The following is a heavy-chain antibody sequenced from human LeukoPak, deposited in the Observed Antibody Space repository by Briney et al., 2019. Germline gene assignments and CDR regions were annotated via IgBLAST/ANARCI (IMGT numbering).Heavy chain of an antibody. CDR3: ARDTVGATFPGAFDI. D-gene: IGHD1-26*01. CDR2: LYYSGTT. Sequence: SETLSLTCTVSGGSVSSSTYYWGWIRQPPGKRLEWIGSLYYSGTTYYNPSLKSRVTISVGTSKNQFSLKLSSVTAADTAVYYCARDTVGATFPGAFDIWGQGTMVTVSS. J-gene: IGHJ3*02. V-gene: IGHV4-39*07. CDR1: GGSVSSSTYY.